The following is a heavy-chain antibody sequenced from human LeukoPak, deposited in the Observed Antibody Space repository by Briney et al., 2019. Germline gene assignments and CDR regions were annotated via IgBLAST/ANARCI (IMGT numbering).Heavy chain of an antibody. CDR3: ARNSGYDYVGYFDY. J-gene: IGHJ4*02. Sequence: GRSLRLSCAASGFTFSSYAMHWVRQAPGKGLEWVAVISYDGSNKYYADSVKGRFAISRDNSKNTLYLQMNSLRAEDTAVYYCARNSGYDYVGYFDYWGQGTLVTVSS. CDR2: ISYDGSNK. V-gene: IGHV3-30*09. D-gene: IGHD5-12*01. CDR1: GFTFSSYA.